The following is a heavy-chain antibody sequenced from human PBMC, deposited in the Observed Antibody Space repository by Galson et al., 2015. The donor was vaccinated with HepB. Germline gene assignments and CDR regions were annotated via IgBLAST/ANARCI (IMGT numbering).Heavy chain of an antibody. CDR2: TSNDETFK. Sequence: SLRLSCAASGFPFSNNGMHWVRQAPGKGLEWVAVTSNDETFKKYADSVKGRFTISRDNSKNTLYLQLSSLRPDDTAVYYCVKGCEVGCKTIVLDPWGQGTLVTVSS. D-gene: IGHD3-22*01. J-gene: IGHJ5*02. V-gene: IGHV3-30*18. CDR3: VKGCEVGCKTIVLDP. CDR1: GFPFSNNG.